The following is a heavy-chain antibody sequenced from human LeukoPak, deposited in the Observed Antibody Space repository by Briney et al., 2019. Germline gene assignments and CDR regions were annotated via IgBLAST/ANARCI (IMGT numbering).Heavy chain of an antibody. Sequence: SETLSLTCTVSGGSISSYYWSWLRQPPGKGLEWIGYIYYSGSTNYNPSLKSRVTISVDTSKNQFSLKLSSVTAADTAVYYCARGPITSTGYYNALDYWGQGTLVTVSS. J-gene: IGHJ4*02. CDR3: ARGPITSTGYYNALDY. V-gene: IGHV4-59*01. CDR2: IYYSGST. D-gene: IGHD3-22*01. CDR1: GGSISSYY.